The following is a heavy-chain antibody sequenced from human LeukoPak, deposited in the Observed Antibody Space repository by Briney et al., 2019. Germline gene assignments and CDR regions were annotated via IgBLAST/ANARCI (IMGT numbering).Heavy chain of an antibody. CDR1: GYTFTSYG. CDR3: ARDYYYYGSGSFQH. Sequence: ASVKVSCKASGYTFTSYGISWVRQAPGQGLEWMGWISAYNGSTNYAQKLQGRVTMTTDTSTSTAYMELRSLRSDDTAVYYCARDYYYYGSGSFQHWGQGTLVTVSS. V-gene: IGHV1-18*01. J-gene: IGHJ1*01. D-gene: IGHD3-10*01. CDR2: ISAYNGST.